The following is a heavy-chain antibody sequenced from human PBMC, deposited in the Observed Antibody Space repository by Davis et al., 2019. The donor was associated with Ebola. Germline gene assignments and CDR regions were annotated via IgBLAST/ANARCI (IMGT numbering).Heavy chain of an antibody. D-gene: IGHD3-22*01. J-gene: IGHJ4*02. CDR1: GDSMSSYY. V-gene: IGHV4-59*01. CDR3: AREGDYFDSSGYLALFDD. Sequence: PSETLSLTCTVSGDSMSSYYWTWIRQPPGKGLEWIGYVYYTGSTNYNPSLKSRVTMSVDTSKNQFSLRLTSVTAADTAVYYCAREGDYFDSSGYLALFDDWGQGTLVTVSS. CDR2: VYYTGST.